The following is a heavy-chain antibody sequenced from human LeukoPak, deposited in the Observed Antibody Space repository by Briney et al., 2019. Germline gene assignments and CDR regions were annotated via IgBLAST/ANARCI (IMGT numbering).Heavy chain of an antibody. Sequence: GGSLRLSCAASGFTFSSYGMHWVRQAPGKGLEWVAVIWYDGSNKNYADSVKGRFTISRDNSKNTLYLQMNSLRTEDTAVYYCAKLACSTSCWEGGLYYYYMDVWGKGTTVTVSS. CDR1: GFTFSSYG. D-gene: IGHD2-2*01. CDR3: AKLACSTSCWEGGLYYYYMDV. J-gene: IGHJ6*03. V-gene: IGHV3-30*02. CDR2: IWYDGSNK.